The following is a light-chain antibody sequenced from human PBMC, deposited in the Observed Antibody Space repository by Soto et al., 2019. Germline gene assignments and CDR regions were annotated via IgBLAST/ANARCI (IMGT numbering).Light chain of an antibody. V-gene: IGLV1-40*01. Sequence: QFVLTQPPSVYGAPGQRVTISCTGSSSNIGAGYDVHWYQHLPGITPKLLIYENSNRPSGVPDRFSGSKSGTSASLAITGLQAEDEADYYCQSYDSSLSGSRVFGGGTKLTVL. CDR3: QSYDSSLSGSRV. J-gene: IGLJ2*01. CDR1: SSNIGAGYD. CDR2: ENS.